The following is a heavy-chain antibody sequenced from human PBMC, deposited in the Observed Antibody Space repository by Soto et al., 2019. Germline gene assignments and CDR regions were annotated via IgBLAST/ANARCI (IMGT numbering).Heavy chain of an antibody. CDR1: GVSISSYF. CDR3: ARIGGYHGPLDY. Sequence: PSETLSLTCSVSGVSISSYFGSWIRQAPGGGLEWIGYTYHRGSTNYSPSLKSRVAISLDTSENQFSLKVNSVTAADTAVYYCARIGGYHGPLDYWGQGTPVTVSS. V-gene: IGHV4-59*01. CDR2: TYHRGST. J-gene: IGHJ4*02. D-gene: IGHD6-25*01.